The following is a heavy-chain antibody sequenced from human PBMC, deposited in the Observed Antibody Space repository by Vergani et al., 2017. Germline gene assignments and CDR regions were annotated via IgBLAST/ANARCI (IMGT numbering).Heavy chain of an antibody. D-gene: IGHD3-16*01. J-gene: IGHJ4*02. V-gene: IGHV3-30*02. Sequence: QVQLVESGGGVVQRGGSLRLSCATSGCTLSNYDMQWIRQGPGNGLEFVAFIQFDGSNQYYADSVKGRFTLSRDFSKNTLYLQMNSLRTDDAATYYCAKHFRGWGIDYWGQGTQVIVSS. CDR3: AKHFRGWGIDY. CDR1: GCTLSNYD. CDR2: IQFDGSNQ.